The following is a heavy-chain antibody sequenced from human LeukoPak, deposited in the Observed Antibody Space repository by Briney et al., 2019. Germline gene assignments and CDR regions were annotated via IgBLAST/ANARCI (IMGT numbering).Heavy chain of an antibody. CDR2: IVPNSGDT. J-gene: IGHJ3*01. CDR3: TTGNPFDF. Sequence: ASVKVSCKASGYTFTDYYIHWVRQVPGQGLEWMGWIVPNSGDTYYAQEFQGRVAMTRDTSITTAYMELNRLIPDDTALYYCTTGNPFDFWGQGTMVTVSS. V-gene: IGHV1-2*02. CDR1: GYTFTDYY.